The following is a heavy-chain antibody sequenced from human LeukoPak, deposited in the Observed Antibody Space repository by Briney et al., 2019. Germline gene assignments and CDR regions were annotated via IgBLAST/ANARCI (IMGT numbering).Heavy chain of an antibody. CDR3: ARERGYCSGGSCSYWFDS. CDR2: VNPNSGAP. V-gene: IGHV1-2*06. D-gene: IGHD2-15*01. Sequence: ASVKVSCKASGYTFTGYYVHWVRLAPGQGLECMGRVNPNSGAPDYAQKFQDRVTMTRDTSISTAYMELSRLTSDETAFYYCARERGYCSGGSCSYWFDSWGQGTLVTVSS. J-gene: IGHJ5*01. CDR1: GYTFTGYY.